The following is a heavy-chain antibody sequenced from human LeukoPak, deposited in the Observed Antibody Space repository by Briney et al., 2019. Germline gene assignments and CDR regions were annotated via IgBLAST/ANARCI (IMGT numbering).Heavy chain of an antibody. D-gene: IGHD5-18*01. CDR2: IWFDGSNK. CDR1: GCTFSTYG. Sequence: PGRSLRHSCTASGCTFSTYGMHWVRLAPGKGLEWVAVIWFDGSNKYYADSVKGRFTISRDNSKNTLYLQMSSLRAEDTAVYYCARGYCYGYGELGYLHYWGQGTLVTVSS. J-gene: IGHJ4*02. V-gene: IGHV3-33*01. CDR3: ARGYCYGYGELGYLHY.